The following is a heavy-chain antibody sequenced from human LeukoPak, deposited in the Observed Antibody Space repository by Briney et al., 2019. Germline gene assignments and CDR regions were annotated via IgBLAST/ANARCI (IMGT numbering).Heavy chain of an antibody. CDR1: GGTFSSYA. D-gene: IGHD2-15*01. Sequence: ASVKVSCKASGGTFSSYAISWVRQAPGQGLEWMGGIIPIFGTANYAQKFQGRVTITADESTSTAYMELSSLRSEDTAVYYCARDPPHGGPFDYWGQGTLVTVSS. CDR2: IIPIFGTA. CDR3: ARDPPHGGPFDY. J-gene: IGHJ4*02. V-gene: IGHV1-69*01.